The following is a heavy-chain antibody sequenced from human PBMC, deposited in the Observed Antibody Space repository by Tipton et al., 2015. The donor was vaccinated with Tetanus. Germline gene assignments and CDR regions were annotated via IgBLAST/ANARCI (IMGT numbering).Heavy chain of an antibody. CDR3: ARDYYDSIGYQDY. CDR1: GFTFSSYG. CDR2: IWYDGSNK. J-gene: IGHJ4*02. D-gene: IGHD3-22*01. V-gene: IGHV3-33*01. Sequence: QLVQSGGGVVQPGRSLRLSCAASGFTFSSYGMHWLRQAPGKGLEWVAVIWYDGSNKYYADSVKGRFTISRDNSKNTPYLQMNSLRAEDTAVYYCARDYYDSIGYQDYWGQGTLVTVSS.